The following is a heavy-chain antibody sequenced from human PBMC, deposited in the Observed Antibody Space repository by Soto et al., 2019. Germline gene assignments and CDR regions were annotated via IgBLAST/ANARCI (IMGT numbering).Heavy chain of an antibody. Sequence: GASVKVSCKASGGTFSSYAISWVRQAPGQGLEWMGGIIPIFGTANYAQKFQGRVTITADESTSTAYMELSSLRSEDTAVYYCARDLWSRELNPYGMDVWGQGTTVTVSS. CDR2: IIPIFGTA. CDR1: GGTFSSYA. V-gene: IGHV1-69*13. J-gene: IGHJ6*02. D-gene: IGHD1-26*01. CDR3: ARDLWSRELNPYGMDV.